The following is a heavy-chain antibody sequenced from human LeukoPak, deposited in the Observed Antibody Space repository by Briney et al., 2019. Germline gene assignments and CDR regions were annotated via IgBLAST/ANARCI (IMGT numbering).Heavy chain of an antibody. D-gene: IGHD2-15*01. J-gene: IGHJ4*02. CDR3: ARLSGRVVCSAGSCYIDS. CDR1: GYSFPSYW. Sequence: GESLKISCKVSGYSFPSYWITWVRQMPGKGLEWMGRIAPSDSYTNYSPSFQGQVTISADKSVNTAYLQWSSLKASDTAMYYCARLSGRVVCSAGSCYIDSWGQGTLVTVSS. V-gene: IGHV5-10-1*04. CDR2: IAPSDSYT.